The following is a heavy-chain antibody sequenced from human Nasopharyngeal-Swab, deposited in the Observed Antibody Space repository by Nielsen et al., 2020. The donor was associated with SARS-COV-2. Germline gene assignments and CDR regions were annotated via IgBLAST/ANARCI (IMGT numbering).Heavy chain of an antibody. Sequence: ETLSLAWTVGGCSISSSCYYWGWIRQPPGKGLEWIGSIYYSGSTYYNPSLKSRVTISVDTSKNQFSLELSSVTAADTAVYYCARHLRDGVVVAAPYYFDYWGQGTLVTVSS. CDR2: IYYSGST. CDR1: GCSISSSCYY. D-gene: IGHD2-15*01. CDR3: ARHLRDGVVVAAPYYFDY. J-gene: IGHJ4*02. V-gene: IGHV4-39*01.